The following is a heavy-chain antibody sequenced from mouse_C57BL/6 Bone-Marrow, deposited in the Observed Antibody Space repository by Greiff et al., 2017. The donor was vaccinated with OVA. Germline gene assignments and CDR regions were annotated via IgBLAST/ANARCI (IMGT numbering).Heavy chain of an antibody. V-gene: IGHV1-26*01. CDR2: INPNNGGT. D-gene: IGHD3-1*01. CDR3: ARWGFYAMDY. J-gene: IGHJ4*01. CDR1: GYTFTDYY. Sequence: EVQGVESGPELVKPGASVKISCKASGYTFTDYYMNWVKQSHGKSLEWIGDINPNNGGTSYNQKFKGKATLTVDKSSSTAYMELRSLTSEDSAVYYCARWGFYAMDYWGQGTSVTVSS.